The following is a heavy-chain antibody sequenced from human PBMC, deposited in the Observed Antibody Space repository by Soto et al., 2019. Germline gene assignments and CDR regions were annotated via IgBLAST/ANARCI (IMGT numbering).Heavy chain of an antibody. CDR3: ARDEHNWNDGQPFDY. D-gene: IGHD1-20*01. J-gene: IGHJ4*02. CDR1: GFTFSSYW. Sequence: PGGSLRLSCAASGFTFSSYWMSWVRQAPGKGLEWVANIKQDGSEKYYVDSVKGRFTISRDNAKNSLYLQMNSLRAEDTAVYYCARDEHNWNDGQPFDYWGQGTLVTVSS. V-gene: IGHV3-7*01. CDR2: IKQDGSEK.